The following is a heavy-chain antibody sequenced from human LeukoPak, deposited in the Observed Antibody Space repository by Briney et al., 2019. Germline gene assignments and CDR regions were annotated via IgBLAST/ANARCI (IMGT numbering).Heavy chain of an antibody. J-gene: IGHJ6*03. CDR1: GYTFTSYG. CDR3: ARLSSSWAPPYYYYMDV. Sequence: APVKVSCKASGYTFTSYGISWVRQAPGQGLEWMGWISAYNGNTNYAQKLQGRVTMTTDTSTSTAYMELRSLRSDGTAVYYCARLSSSWAPPYYYYMDVWGKGTTVTVSS. CDR2: ISAYNGNT. D-gene: IGHD6-13*01. V-gene: IGHV1-18*01.